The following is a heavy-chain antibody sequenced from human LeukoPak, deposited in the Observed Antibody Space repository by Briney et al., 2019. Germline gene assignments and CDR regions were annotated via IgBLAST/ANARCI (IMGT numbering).Heavy chain of an antibody. CDR3: ARIWYSGSYGLPYYFDY. Sequence: PGGSLRLSCAASGFTFSSYSMNWVRQPPGKGLEWIGSIYYSGSTYYNPSLKSRVTISVDTSKNQFSLKLSSVTAADTAVYYCARIWYSGSYGLPYYFDYWGQGTLVTVSS. D-gene: IGHD1-26*01. J-gene: IGHJ4*02. V-gene: IGHV4-39*07. CDR1: GFTFSSYS. CDR2: IYYSGST.